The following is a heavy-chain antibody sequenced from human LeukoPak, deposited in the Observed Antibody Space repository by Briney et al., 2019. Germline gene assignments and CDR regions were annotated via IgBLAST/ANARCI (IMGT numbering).Heavy chain of an antibody. CDR3: ARLHIITRVGVVSITPPGGAFDI. Sequence: SETLSLTCAVSAGSISSGGYSWSWIRQPPGKGLEWIGYIYDSGSTYYNPCLKSRVTISVDRSKNQFYLKLSSVTAADSAGYYCARLHIITRVGVVSITPPGGAFDIWGQGTMVTVSS. V-gene: IGHV4-30-2*01. CDR1: AGSISSGGYS. CDR2: IYDSGST. D-gene: IGHD3-22*01. J-gene: IGHJ3*02.